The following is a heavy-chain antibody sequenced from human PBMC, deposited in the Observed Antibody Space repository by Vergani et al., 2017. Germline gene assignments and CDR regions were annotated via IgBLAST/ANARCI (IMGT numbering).Heavy chain of an antibody. V-gene: IGHV4-4*03. CDR2: ICHTVDT. J-gene: IGHJ4*02. CDR1: GDSISSNNC. CDR3: ATIGYRRWGYYFDY. Sequence: QLQLHKSGPGLVKPPGTLSLTCAVSGDSISSNNCWTWVRQPPGKGLEWIGEICHTVDTKYSPSLKSRVTVSVDESRNLFSLRLNSVTAADTAVYYCATIGYRRWGYYFDYWGQGILVTVSS. D-gene: IGHD2-2*02.